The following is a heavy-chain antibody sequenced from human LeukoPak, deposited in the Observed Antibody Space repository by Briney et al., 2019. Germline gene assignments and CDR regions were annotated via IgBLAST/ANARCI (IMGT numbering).Heavy chain of an antibody. CDR2: MNPNSGNT. V-gene: IGHV1-8*01. CDR1: GYTFTSYD. D-gene: IGHD2-15*01. Sequence: GASVKVSCTASGYTFTSYDINWVRQASGQGLEWMGWMNPNSGNTASAQKFQGRVTMTTNTSISTAYMELTGLRSEDTAMYFCARKGLLGSGKPWFDPWGQGTLVTVSS. J-gene: IGHJ5*02. CDR3: ARKGLLGSGKPWFDP.